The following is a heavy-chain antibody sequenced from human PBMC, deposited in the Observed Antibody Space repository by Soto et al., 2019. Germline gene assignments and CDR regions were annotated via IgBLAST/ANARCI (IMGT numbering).Heavy chain of an antibody. CDR3: ERGLSQRGGLHMDV. J-gene: IGHJ6*03. CDR2: IGTAGDT. CDR1: GFTFSSYD. D-gene: IGHD3-16*01. V-gene: IGHV3-13*01. Sequence: GGSLRLSCAASGFTFSSYDMHWVRQATGKGLEWVSAIGTAGDTYYPGSVKGRFTISRENATNSLYLQMNSLRAGDTAVYYCERGLSQRGGLHMDVWGKGTTVTVSS.